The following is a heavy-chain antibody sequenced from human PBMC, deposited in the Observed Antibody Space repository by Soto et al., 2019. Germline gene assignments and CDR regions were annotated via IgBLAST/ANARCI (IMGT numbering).Heavy chain of an antibody. CDR2: IYKSATT. CDR3: ARGRYCLTGRCFPNWSDS. CDR1: GDSISSVDYF. V-gene: IGHV4-30-4*01. Sequence: SETLSLTCSVSGDSISSVDYFWAWIRQPPGQALEYIGYIYKSATTYYNPSFESRVAISLDTSKSQFSLNVTSVTAADTAVYFCARGRYCLTGRCFPNWSDSWGQGTLVTVSS. D-gene: IGHD2-15*01. J-gene: IGHJ5*01.